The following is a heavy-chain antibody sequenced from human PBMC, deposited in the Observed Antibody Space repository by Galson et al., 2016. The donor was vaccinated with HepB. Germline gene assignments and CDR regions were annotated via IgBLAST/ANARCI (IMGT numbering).Heavy chain of an antibody. J-gene: IGHJ4*02. CDR2: IKEDGSEK. Sequence: SLRLSCAASGFIFSEYLMILVRQAPGNRLEWVANIKEDGSEKYYVDSVNGRFTISRDNAMNSLYLQMDSLRAEGTAFYYCVRSVSEAYWGQGALVTVSS. D-gene: IGHD5/OR15-5a*01. CDR3: VRSVSEAY. V-gene: IGHV3-7*01. CDR1: GFIFSEYL.